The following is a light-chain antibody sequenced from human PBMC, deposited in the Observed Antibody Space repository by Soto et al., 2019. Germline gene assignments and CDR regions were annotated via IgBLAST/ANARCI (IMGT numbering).Light chain of an antibody. CDR3: ASYRTGTTLV. Sequence: QSALTQPASVSGSPGQSVAISCTGPSSDIGNYNFISWYQHYPGKVPKLLIYEVSNRPSGVSRRFSGSKSGNTASLTISGLLADDEADYCCASYRTGTTLVFGSGTKLTVL. V-gene: IGLV2-14*01. CDR1: SSDIGNYNF. CDR2: EVS. J-gene: IGLJ1*01.